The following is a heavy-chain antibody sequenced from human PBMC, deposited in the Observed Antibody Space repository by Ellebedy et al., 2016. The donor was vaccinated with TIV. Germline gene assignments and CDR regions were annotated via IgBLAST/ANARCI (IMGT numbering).Heavy chain of an antibody. D-gene: IGHD2-2*01. V-gene: IGHV4-39*01. CDR1: GGSISGTYTSYY. CDR3: ASHRSGIVLVPAHYGMDV. J-gene: IGHJ6*02. Sequence: SETLSLXXNVSGGSISGTYTSYYWGWIRQPPGKGLEWIGSIYDSGRSHYNPSLKSRVTISVDTSKNQFSLRLSSVTAADTAVYYCASHRSGIVLVPAHYGMDVWGHGTTVTVSS. CDR2: IYDSGRS.